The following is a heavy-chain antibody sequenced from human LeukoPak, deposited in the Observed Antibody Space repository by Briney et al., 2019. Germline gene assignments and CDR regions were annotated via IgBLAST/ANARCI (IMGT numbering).Heavy chain of an antibody. CDR1: GGSFSGYY. D-gene: IGHD2-2*03. Sequence: SETLSLTCAVYGGSFSGYYWSWIRQPPGKGLEWIGEINHSGSTNYNPSLKSRVTISVDTSKNQFSLKLSSVTAADTAVYYCARGSFGYCSSTSCYGGIRWFDPWGQGTLATVSS. CDR2: INHSGST. CDR3: ARGSFGYCSSTSCYGGIRWFDP. V-gene: IGHV4-34*01. J-gene: IGHJ5*02.